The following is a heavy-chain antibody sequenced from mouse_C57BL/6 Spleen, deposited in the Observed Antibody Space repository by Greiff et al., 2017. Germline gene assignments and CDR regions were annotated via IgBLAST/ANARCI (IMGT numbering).Heavy chain of an antibody. V-gene: IGHV1-69*01. CDR1: GYTFTSYW. D-gene: IGHD2-4*01. CDR3: ARRGYEYDADYYAMDY. Sequence: QVQLQQPGAELVMPGASVKLSCKASGYTFTSYWMHWVKQRPGQGLEWIGEIDPSDSYTNYNQKFKGKSTLTVDKSSSTAYMQLSSLTSEDSAVYYCARRGYEYDADYYAMDYWGQGTSVTVSS. J-gene: IGHJ4*01. CDR2: IDPSDSYT.